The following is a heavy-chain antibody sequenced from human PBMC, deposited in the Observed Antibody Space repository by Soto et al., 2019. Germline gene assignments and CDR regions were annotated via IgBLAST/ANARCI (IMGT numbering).Heavy chain of an antibody. CDR2: IYYSGST. J-gene: IGHJ4*02. D-gene: IGHD3-16*01. CDR1: GGSISSYY. Sequence: SETLSLTCTVSGGSISSYYWSWIRQPPGKGLEWIGYIYYSGSTNYNPSLKSRVTISVNTSKNQFSPKLSSVTAADTAVYYCARRYGSSFDFWGQGTLVTVS. CDR3: ARRYGSSFDF. V-gene: IGHV4-59*08.